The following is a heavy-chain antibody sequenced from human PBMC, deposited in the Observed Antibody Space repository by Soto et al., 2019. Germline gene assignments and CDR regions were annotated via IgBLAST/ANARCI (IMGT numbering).Heavy chain of an antibody. CDR1: GFSLSNARMG. Sequence: VSGPTLVNPTETLTLTCTVSGFSLSNARMGVSWIRQPPGKALEWLAHIFSNDEKSYSTSLKSRLTISKDTSKSQVVLTMTNMDPVDTATYYCARIFVFGVVIPSYFDYWGQGTLVTSPQ. D-gene: IGHD3-3*01. J-gene: IGHJ4*02. CDR3: ARIFVFGVVIPSYFDY. V-gene: IGHV2-26*01. CDR2: IFSNDEK.